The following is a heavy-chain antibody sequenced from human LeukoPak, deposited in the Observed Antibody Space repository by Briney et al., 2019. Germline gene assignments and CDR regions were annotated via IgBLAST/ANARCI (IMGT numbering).Heavy chain of an antibody. CDR2: ISGSGGGT. CDR3: AKRHYYGSGSYDY. CDR1: GFTFSSYA. D-gene: IGHD3-10*01. J-gene: IGHJ4*02. Sequence: SGGSLRLSCAASGFTFSSYAMSWVRQAPGKGLEWVSDISGSGGGTYYADSVKGRFTISRDNSKNTLYLQMNSLRADDTAVYYCAKRHYYGSGSYDYWGQGTLVTVSS. V-gene: IGHV3-23*01.